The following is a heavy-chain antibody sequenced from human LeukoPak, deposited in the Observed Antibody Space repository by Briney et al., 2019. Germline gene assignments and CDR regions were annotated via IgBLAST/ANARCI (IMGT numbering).Heavy chain of an antibody. CDR1: GASFKYYY. D-gene: IGHD2-21*01. CDR2: VYLGGST. V-gene: IGHV4-4*07. CDR3: ARDHCDDAACYPFDR. J-gene: IGHJ4*02. Sequence: SETLSLTCNVSGASFKYYYWSWIRQPAGKGLEWIGRVYLGGSTNYNPSLKSRVMMSLDKANNQFSLRLSSVTAADTAIYYCARDHCDDAACYPFDRWGQGTLVTVSS.